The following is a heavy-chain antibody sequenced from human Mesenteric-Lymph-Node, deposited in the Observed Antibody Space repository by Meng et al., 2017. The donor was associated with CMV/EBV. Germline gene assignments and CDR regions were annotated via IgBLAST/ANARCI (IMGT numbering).Heavy chain of an antibody. D-gene: IGHD1-1*01. J-gene: IGHJ4*02. Sequence: ASVKVSCKASGYTLTSFCMHWVRQAPGQGLEWMGVINPSGGSTSYAPKFQGRVTVTRDTSTSTVYMELTSLSSEDTAMYYCAREPRYKWFDYWGQGTLVTVSS. CDR1: GYTLTSFC. CDR3: AREPRYKWFDY. CDR2: INPSGGST. V-gene: IGHV1-46*01.